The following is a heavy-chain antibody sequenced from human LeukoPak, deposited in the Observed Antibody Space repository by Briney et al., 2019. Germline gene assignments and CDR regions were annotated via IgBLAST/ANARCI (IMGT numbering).Heavy chain of an antibody. CDR1: GFTFSSYA. Sequence: PGGSLRLSCAASGFTFSSYAMSWVRQAPGKGLEWVSGISGSGGTTYYADSVQGRFTISRDNSKKTVFLQMSSLRAEDTAVYYCAKERIQLWFHLFDYWGQGTLVTVSS. CDR2: ISGSGGTT. J-gene: IGHJ4*02. D-gene: IGHD5-18*01. CDR3: AKERIQLWFHLFDY. V-gene: IGHV3-23*01.